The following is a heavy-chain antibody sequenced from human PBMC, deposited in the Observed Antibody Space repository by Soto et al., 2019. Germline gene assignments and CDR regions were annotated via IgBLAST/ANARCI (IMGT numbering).Heavy chain of an antibody. V-gene: IGHV1-2*02. J-gene: IGHJ3*02. CDR3: ARAYGNWSPFYI. Sequence: QVHLLQSGAEVKTPGASVKVSCKASGYTFTGYYIQWVRQAPGQGLEWMGWINPNTGVTNFAQNFHGRLTMTRETSISTAYMELTRLTSDDTAVYYCARAYGNWSPFYIWGQGTLVTVSS. D-gene: IGHD1-1*01. CDR2: INPNTGVT. CDR1: GYTFTGYY.